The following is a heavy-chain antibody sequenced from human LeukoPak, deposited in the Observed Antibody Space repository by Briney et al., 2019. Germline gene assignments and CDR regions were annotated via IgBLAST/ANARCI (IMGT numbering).Heavy chain of an antibody. CDR2: IYPGDSDT. CDR3: ARQHVEMATIYGMDV. V-gene: IGHV5-51*01. CDR1: GYSFSSYW. D-gene: IGHD5-24*01. J-gene: IGHJ6*02. Sequence: GESLKISCKGSGYSFSSYWIGWVRQMPGKGLEWMGIIYPGDSDTRYSPSFQGQVTISADKSISTAYLQWSSLKASDTAMYYCARQHVEMATIYGMDVWGQGTTVTVSS.